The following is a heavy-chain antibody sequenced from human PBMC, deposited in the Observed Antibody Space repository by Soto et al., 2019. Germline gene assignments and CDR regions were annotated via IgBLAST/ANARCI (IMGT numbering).Heavy chain of an antibody. Sequence: ASVKVSCKASGGTFSSYAISRVRQAPGQGLEWMGGIIPIFGTANYAQKFQGRVTITADESTSTAYMELSSLRSEDTAVYYCARARLSYYYDSSGRIDAFDIWGQGTMVTVSS. D-gene: IGHD3-22*01. CDR2: IIPIFGTA. CDR3: ARARLSYYYDSSGRIDAFDI. J-gene: IGHJ3*02. V-gene: IGHV1-69*13. CDR1: GGTFSSYA.